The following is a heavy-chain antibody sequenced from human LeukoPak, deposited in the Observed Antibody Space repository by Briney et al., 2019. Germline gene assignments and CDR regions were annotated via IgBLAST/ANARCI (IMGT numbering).Heavy chain of an antibody. D-gene: IGHD3-3*01. Sequence: PGESLKISCKGSGYSFTSYWIGWVRQMPGKGLEWMGLIYPGDSDTRYSPSFQGQVTISADKSISTAYLQWSSLKASDTAMYYCARGGEYYDFWSGSYYYYYGMDVWGQGTTVTVSS. V-gene: IGHV5-51*01. CDR2: IYPGDSDT. J-gene: IGHJ6*02. CDR1: GYSFTSYW. CDR3: ARGGEYYDFWSGSYYYYYGMDV.